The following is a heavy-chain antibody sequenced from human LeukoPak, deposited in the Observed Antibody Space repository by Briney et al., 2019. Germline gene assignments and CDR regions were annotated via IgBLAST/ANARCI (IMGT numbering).Heavy chain of an antibody. CDR2: IHYSGST. CDR1: GGSISSYY. V-gene: IGHV4-59*01. J-gene: IGHJ4*02. Sequence: SETLSLTCTVSGGSISSYYWSWIRQPPGKALELIGYIHYSGSTTYNPSLKSRVTISVDTSKNQFSLRLRSVTAADTAVYYCARGGDTFDHWGQGTLVTVSS. CDR3: ARGGDTFDH. D-gene: IGHD3-16*01.